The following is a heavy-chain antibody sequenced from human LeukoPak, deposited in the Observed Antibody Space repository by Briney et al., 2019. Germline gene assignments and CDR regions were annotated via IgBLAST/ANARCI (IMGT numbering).Heavy chain of an antibody. Sequence: GGSLRLSCAASGFTFSSYWMSWVRQAPGKGLEWMANIKQDGSEKYYVDSVKGRFTISRDNAKNSLYLQMNSLRAGDTAVYYCASPGTALDYWGQGTLVTVSS. J-gene: IGHJ4*02. CDR3: ASPGTALDY. V-gene: IGHV3-7*01. CDR2: IKQDGSEK. CDR1: GFTFSSYW. D-gene: IGHD1-1*01.